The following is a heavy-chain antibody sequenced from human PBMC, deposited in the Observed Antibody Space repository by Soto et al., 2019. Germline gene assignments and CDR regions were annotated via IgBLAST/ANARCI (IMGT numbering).Heavy chain of an antibody. CDR2: IHNTGST. CDR1: GGSISNYY. Sequence: ASETLSLTCTVSGGSISNYYCNWIRQPPGKGLEWIGYIHNTGSTNYNPSLTSRVTMSLDTSKNQFSLKLSSVTAADTAVYYCARFYDSSGSNWFDHGGQGALVTVSS. V-gene: IGHV4-59*01. CDR3: ARFYDSSGSNWFDH. J-gene: IGHJ5*02. D-gene: IGHD3-22*01.